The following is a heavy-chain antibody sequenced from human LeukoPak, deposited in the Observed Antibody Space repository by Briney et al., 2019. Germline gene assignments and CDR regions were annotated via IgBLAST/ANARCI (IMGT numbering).Heavy chain of an antibody. CDR3: ARSGGYSSTVAF. Sequence: PSETLSLTCTVSGGSISSYYWSWIRQPPGKGLEWIGYIYASGSTNYNPSLKSRVSISVDTSKNQFSLKLNSVTAADTAVYYCARSGGYSSTVAFWGQGSLVTVSS. CDR1: GGSISSYY. V-gene: IGHV4-4*09. CDR2: IYASGST. D-gene: IGHD3-10*01. J-gene: IGHJ4*02.